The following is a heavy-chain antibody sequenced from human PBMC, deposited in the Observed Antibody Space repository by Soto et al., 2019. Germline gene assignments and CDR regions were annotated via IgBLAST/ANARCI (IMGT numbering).Heavy chain of an antibody. Sequence: QVQLVQSGAEAKMPGSSVKVTCKASGGTFSIYVITWVRQAPGQGFEWMGGITPIFGTTTYAQKFQGRVTITADESTSTAYMELSGLRSEYTAVYYCASNIVSTNVWGQGPRVTVSS. CDR3: ASNIVSTNV. D-gene: IGHD5-12*01. V-gene: IGHV1-69*01. J-gene: IGHJ4*02. CDR2: ITPIFGTT. CDR1: GGTFSIYV.